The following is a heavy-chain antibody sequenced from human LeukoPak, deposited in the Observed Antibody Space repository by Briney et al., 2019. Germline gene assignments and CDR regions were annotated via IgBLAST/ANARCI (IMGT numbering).Heavy chain of an antibody. D-gene: IGHD1-26*01. V-gene: IGHV3-30-3*01. CDR2: ISYDGSNK. J-gene: IGHJ4*02. CDR3: ARDTIVGATSPYFDY. Sequence: GGSLRLSCAASGFTFSSYAMHWVCQAPGKGLEWVAVISYDGSNKYYADSVKGRFTISRDNSKNTLYLQMNSLRAEDTAVYYCARDTIVGATSPYFDYWGQGTLVTVSS. CDR1: GFTFSSYA.